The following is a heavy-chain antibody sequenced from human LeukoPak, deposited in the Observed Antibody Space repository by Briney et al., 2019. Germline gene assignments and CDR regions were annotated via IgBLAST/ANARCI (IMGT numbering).Heavy chain of an antibody. Sequence: PGRSLRLSCTTSGFNFGVHAMSWVRQAPGKGLEWVGLIRTKAYGVTLAYAASVKGRFIISRDDSQSIAYLQMNSLTIEDTADYYCTRESRPEGYFDYWGQGTLVTVSS. V-gene: IGHV3-49*04. CDR2: IRTKAYGVTL. J-gene: IGHJ4*02. CDR1: GFNFGVHA. CDR3: TRESRPEGYFDY.